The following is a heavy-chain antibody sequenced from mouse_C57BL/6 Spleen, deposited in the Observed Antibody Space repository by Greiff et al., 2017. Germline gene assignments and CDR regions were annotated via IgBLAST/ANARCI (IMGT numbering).Heavy chain of an antibody. CDR2: IYPGSGST. D-gene: IGHD2-3*01. CDR1: GYTFSSYW. V-gene: IGHV1-55*01. Sequence: QVQLQQPGAELVKPGASVKMSCKASGYTFSSYWITWVKQRPGQGLEWIGDIYPGSGSTNYNEKFKSKATLTVDTSSSTAYMHLSSLTSEDSAVFDCARERDGYYGDYWGQGTMVTVSA. CDR3: ARERDGYYGDY. J-gene: IGHJ3*01.